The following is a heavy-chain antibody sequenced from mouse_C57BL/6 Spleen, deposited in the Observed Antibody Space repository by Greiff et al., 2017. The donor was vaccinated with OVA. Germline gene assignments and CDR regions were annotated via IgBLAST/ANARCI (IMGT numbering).Heavy chain of an antibody. D-gene: IGHD1-1*01. CDR2: IDPNSGGT. CDR1: GYTFTSYW. Sequence: QVQLQQPGAELVKPGASVKLSCKASGYTFTSYWMHWVKQRPGRGLEWIGRIDPNSGGTKYNEKFKSKATLTVDKPSSTAYMQLSSLTSEDSAVDYCARGDYYGSFYAMDYWGQGTSVTVSS. V-gene: IGHV1-72*01. J-gene: IGHJ4*01. CDR3: ARGDYYGSFYAMDY.